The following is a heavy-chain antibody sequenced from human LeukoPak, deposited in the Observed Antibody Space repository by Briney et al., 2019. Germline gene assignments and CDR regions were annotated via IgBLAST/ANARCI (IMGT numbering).Heavy chain of an antibody. CDR1: GDSFSSVTDY. D-gene: IGHD6-19*01. CDR2: GDYSGGT. CDR3: AGERGEEYSSGWYKRNYFDN. J-gene: IGHJ4*02. Sequence: PSETLSLTCTVSGDSFSSVTDYWAWIRQPPGKGLEWIVSGDYSGGTYYNPSLESRVAISADMSKNQFSLKLTSVTGADTAVYYCAGERGEEYSSGWYKRNYFDNWGQGIRVRLL. V-gene: IGHV4-39*07.